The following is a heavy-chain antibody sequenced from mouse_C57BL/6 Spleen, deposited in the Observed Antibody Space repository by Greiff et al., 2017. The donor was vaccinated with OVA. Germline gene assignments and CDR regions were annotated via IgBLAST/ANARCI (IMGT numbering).Heavy chain of an antibody. CDR3: AKKPDSSGYWFAY. CDR2: INPSTGGT. J-gene: IGHJ3*01. V-gene: IGHV1-42*01. D-gene: IGHD3-2*02. CDR1: GYSFTGYY. Sequence: VQLKESGPELVKPGASVKISCKASGYSFTGYYMNWVKQSPEKSLEWIGEINPSTGGTTYNQKFKAKATLTVDKSSSTAYMQLKSLTSEDSAVYYCAKKPDSSGYWFAYWGQGTLVTVSA.